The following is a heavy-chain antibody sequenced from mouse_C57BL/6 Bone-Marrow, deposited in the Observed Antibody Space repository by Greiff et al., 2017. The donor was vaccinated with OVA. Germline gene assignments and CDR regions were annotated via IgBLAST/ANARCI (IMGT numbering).Heavy chain of an antibody. D-gene: IGHD2-3*01. Sequence: VQLQESGAELLKPGASVKLSCKATGYTFTGYWIEWVKQRPGHGLEWIGEILPGSGSTNYNEKFKGKATLTVDKSSSTAYMQLSSLTSEDSAVYYCAIHGYYDYWGQGTTLTVSS. J-gene: IGHJ2*01. CDR1: GYTFTGYW. CDR2: ILPGSGST. CDR3: AIHGYYDY. V-gene: IGHV1-9*01.